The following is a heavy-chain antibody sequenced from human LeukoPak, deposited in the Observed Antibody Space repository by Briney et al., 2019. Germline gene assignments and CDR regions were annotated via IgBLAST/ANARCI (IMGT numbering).Heavy chain of an antibody. CDR2: INHTGST. J-gene: IGHJ4*02. CDR1: GESFSAYS. V-gene: IGHV4-34*01. CDR3: ARGYCSGGSCWSFDY. Sequence: SETLSLTCAVYGESFSAYSWTWIRQPPGKGLEWIGEINHTGSTNYNPSLKSRVTISVDTSKNQFSLKLSSVTAADTAVYYCARGYCSGGSCWSFDYWGQGTLVTVSS. D-gene: IGHD2-15*01.